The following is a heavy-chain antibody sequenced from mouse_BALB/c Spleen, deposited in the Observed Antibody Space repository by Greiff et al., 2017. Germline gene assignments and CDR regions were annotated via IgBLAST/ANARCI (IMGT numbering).Heavy chain of an antibody. D-gene: IGHD2-4*01. V-gene: IGHV2-6-7*01. CDR1: GFSLTGYG. Sequence: VQRVESGPGLVAPSQSLSITCTVSGFSLTGYGVNWVRQPPGKGLEWLGMIWGDGSTDYNSALKSRLSISKDNSKSQVFLKMNSLQTDDTARYYCARAGIYDYDGFAYWGQGTLVTVSA. J-gene: IGHJ3*01. CDR3: ARAGIYDYDGFAY. CDR2: IWGDGST.